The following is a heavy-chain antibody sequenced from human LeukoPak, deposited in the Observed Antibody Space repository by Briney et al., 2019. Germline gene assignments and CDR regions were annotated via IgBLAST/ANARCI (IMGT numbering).Heavy chain of an antibody. CDR1: GFTFSTYS. V-gene: IGHV3-21*06. Sequence: GGSLRLSCAASGFTFSTYSMNWVRQAPGKGLEWVSSISSNSRYIYYADSMRGRFTISRDNAKDSLYLQMNSLKPEDTAVYYCARVAEAAAFDSWGQGTLVTVSS. CDR2: ISSNSRYI. D-gene: IGHD6-13*01. J-gene: IGHJ4*02. CDR3: ARVAEAAAFDS.